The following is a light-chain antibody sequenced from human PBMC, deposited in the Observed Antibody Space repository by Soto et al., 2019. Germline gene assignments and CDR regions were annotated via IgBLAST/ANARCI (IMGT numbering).Light chain of an antibody. J-gene: IGKJ2*01. CDR2: GSS. CDR1: QTVSGNY. CDR3: QQYGSSPPYT. V-gene: IGKV3-20*01. Sequence: EIVLTQSPGILSLSPGERATLSCRASQTVSGNYLAWYQQKPGQSPRLLIYGSSDRATGIPDRFSGSGSGTDFTLNINRVEPEDCAVYYCQQYGSSPPYTFGQGTTLEI.